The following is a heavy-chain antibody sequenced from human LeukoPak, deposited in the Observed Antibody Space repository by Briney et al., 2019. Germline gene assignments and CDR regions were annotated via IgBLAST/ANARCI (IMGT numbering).Heavy chain of an antibody. V-gene: IGHV3-21*01. CDR1: GFTLSSYS. Sequence: AGGSLRLSRAAPGFTLSSYSMNWGRPGPGEGLEWGSSISSSSSYIYYADSVKGRFTISRDNAKNSLYLQMNSLRAEDTAVYYCARIGEVAAAVIFDYWGQGTLVTVSS. CDR2: ISSSSSYI. D-gene: IGHD6-13*01. J-gene: IGHJ4*02. CDR3: ARIGEVAAAVIFDY.